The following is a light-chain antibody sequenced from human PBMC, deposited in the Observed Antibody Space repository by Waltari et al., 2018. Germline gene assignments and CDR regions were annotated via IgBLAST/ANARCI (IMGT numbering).Light chain of an antibody. CDR2: GAS. V-gene: IGKV1-39*01. J-gene: IGKJ1*01. CDR1: QNIRTY. CDR3: QQYNSYWT. Sequence: DIQMTQSPSSLSASIGDTITVTCRASQNIRTYLNWYQQKPAKAPKLLIFGASTLPRGVPSRFSGSASGTEFTLTVTNLQPDDFATYYCQQYNSYWTFGQGTKVEIK.